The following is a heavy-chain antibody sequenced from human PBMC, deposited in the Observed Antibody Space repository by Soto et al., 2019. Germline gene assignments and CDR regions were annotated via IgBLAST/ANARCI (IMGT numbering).Heavy chain of an antibody. CDR3: ARDQGMDTLAVDY. Sequence: GGSLRLSCAASGFTFSSYGMHWVRQAPGKGLEWVAVIWYDGSNKYYADSVKGRFTTSRDNSKNTLYLQMNSLRAEDTAVYYCARDQGMDTLAVDYWGQRTLVTVSS. CDR1: GFTFSSYG. V-gene: IGHV3-33*01. J-gene: IGHJ4*02. D-gene: IGHD5-18*01. CDR2: IWYDGSNK.